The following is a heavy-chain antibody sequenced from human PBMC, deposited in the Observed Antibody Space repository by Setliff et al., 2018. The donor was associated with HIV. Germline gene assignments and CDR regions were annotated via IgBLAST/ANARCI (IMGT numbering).Heavy chain of an antibody. D-gene: IGHD2-21*02. V-gene: IGHV4-34*01. J-gene: IGHJ4*02. Sequence: PSETLSLTCGLNGVPFSDYYWNWIRQSPGKGLEWIVEVNHNGNINYNPSLQSRVTASVDTSKPQSSLKMNSVTAADTAVYYCAITIVGVTTEMYWGQGTLVTVSS. CDR2: VNHNGNI. CDR1: GVPFSDYY. CDR3: AITIVGVTTEMY.